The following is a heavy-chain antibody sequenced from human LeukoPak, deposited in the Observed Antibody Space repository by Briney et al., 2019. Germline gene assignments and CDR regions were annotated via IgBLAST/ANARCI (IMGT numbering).Heavy chain of an antibody. J-gene: IGHJ4*02. CDR2: INPNSGGT. D-gene: IGHD3-3*01. CDR3: ARDVWSGYWYFDY. Sequence: SVKVSCKASGYTFTGYYMHWVRQAPGQGPEWMGWINPNSGGTNYAQKFQGRVTMTRDTSISTAYMELSRLRSDDTAVYYCARDVWSGYWYFDYWGQGTLVSVSS. V-gene: IGHV1-2*02. CDR1: GYTFTGYY.